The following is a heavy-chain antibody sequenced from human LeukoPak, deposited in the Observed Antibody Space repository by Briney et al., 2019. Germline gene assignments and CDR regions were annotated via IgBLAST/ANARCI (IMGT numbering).Heavy chain of an antibody. CDR2: INHSGST. V-gene: IGHV4-34*01. CDR1: GGSFSGYY. D-gene: IGHD3-3*01. CDR3: ARGQGITIFGVASRSYYMDV. Sequence: SETLSLTCAVYGGSFSGYYWSWIRQPPGKGLEWIGEINHSGSTNYNPSLKSRVTISVDTSKNQFSLKLSSVTAADTAVYYCARGQGITIFGVASRSYYMDVWGKGTTVTVSS. J-gene: IGHJ6*03.